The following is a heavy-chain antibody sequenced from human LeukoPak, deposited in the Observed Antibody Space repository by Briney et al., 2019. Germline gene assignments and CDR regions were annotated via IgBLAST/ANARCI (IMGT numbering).Heavy chain of an antibody. Sequence: SETLSLTCTVSGYSISSGYYWGWIRQPPGKGLEWIGSIYHSGSTNYNSSLKSRVTISVDTSKNQFSLKLSSVTAADTAVYYCARVEEGYGSGRRENYYYYYMDVWGKGTTVTISS. CDR3: ARVEEGYGSGRRENYYYYYMDV. CDR2: IYHSGST. CDR1: GYSISSGYY. D-gene: IGHD3-10*01. V-gene: IGHV4-38-2*02. J-gene: IGHJ6*03.